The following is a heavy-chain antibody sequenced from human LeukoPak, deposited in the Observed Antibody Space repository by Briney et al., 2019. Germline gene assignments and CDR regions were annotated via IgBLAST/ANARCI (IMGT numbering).Heavy chain of an antibody. J-gene: IGHJ5*02. CDR1: GGSISSGGYY. Sequence: PSEALSLTRTVSGGSISSGGYYWSWIRQHPGKGLEWIGYIYYSGSTYHNPSLKSRVTISVDTSKNQFSLKLSSVTAADTAVYYCARASNSYTLRWFDPWGQGTLVTVSS. D-gene: IGHD4-11*01. CDR3: ARASNSYTLRWFDP. V-gene: IGHV4-31*03. CDR2: IYYSGST.